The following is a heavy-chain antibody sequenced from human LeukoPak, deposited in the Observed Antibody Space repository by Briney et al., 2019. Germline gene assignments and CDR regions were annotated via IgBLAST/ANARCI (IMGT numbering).Heavy chain of an antibody. D-gene: IGHD3-22*01. CDR3: AKDDYDSSGYYYVKRAAVFDY. CDR1: GFAFSSYA. J-gene: IGHJ4*02. V-gene: IGHV3-23*01. Sequence: GGSLRLSCAASGFAFSSYAMSWVRQAPGKGLEWVSAISGSGGSTYYADSVKGRFTISRDNSKNTLYLQMNSLRAEDTAVYYCAKDDYDSSGYYYVKRAAVFDYWGQGTQVTVSS. CDR2: ISGSGGST.